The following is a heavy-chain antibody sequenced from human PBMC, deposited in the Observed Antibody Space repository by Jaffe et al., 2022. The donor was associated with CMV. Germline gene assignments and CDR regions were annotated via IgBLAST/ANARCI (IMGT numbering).Heavy chain of an antibody. CDR1: GFTFSSYA. D-gene: IGHD6-19*01. CDR2: ISGSGGST. V-gene: IGHV3-23*04. CDR3: AKDWGAVAGTFNYFDY. J-gene: IGHJ4*02. Sequence: EVQLVESGGGLVQPGGSLRLSCAASGFTFSSYAMSWVRQAPGKGLEWVSAISGSGGSTYYADSVKGRFTISRDNSKNTLYLQMNSLRAEDTAVYYCAKDWGAVAGTFNYFDYWGQGTLVTVSS.